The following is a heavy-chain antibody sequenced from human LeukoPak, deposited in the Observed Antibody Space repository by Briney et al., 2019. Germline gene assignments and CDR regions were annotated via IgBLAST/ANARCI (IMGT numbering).Heavy chain of an antibody. D-gene: IGHD2-15*01. CDR3: AREGPPPYCSGGSCYDSDWFDP. V-gene: IGHV4-59*01. Sequence: SETLSLTCTVSGGSISSYYWSWIRQPPGKGLEWIGYIYYSGSTNYNPSLKSRVTISVDTSKNQFSLKLSSVTAADTAVYYCAREGPPPYCSGGSCYDSDWFDPWGQGTLVTVSS. CDR2: IYYSGST. J-gene: IGHJ5*02. CDR1: GGSISSYY.